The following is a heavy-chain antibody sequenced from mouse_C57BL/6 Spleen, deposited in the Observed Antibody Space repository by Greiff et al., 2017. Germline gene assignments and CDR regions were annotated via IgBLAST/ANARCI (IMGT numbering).Heavy chain of an antibody. D-gene: IGHD2-2*01. CDR1: GYTFTSYW. CDR3: AREGGYDEGRFAD. CDR2: IFPGGGST. V-gene: IGHV1-56*01. Sequence: VQLQQSGPELVRPGASVKLSCKAPGYTFTSYWMQWVRQRPGQGLEWIGEIFPGGGSTYYNEKFKGKATLTVDTSSSTAYMQLSSLTSEDSAVYVCAREGGYDEGRFADWGKGTLVTVAA. J-gene: IGHJ3*01.